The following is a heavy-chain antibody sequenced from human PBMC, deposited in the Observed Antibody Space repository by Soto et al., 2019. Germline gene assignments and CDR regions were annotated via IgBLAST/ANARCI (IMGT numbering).Heavy chain of an antibody. V-gene: IGHV3-30-3*01. CDR2: VSDDGSNT. D-gene: IGHD3-3*01. Sequence: QVQWVESVGGVVRAGRSLRLSCAASGFTCSRHTMDWVRQAPGMGLEWVAAVSDDGSNTYYADSVNGRFTISRDNSKIALYLQTSSLRSEDTALHLCAREVYYDFSGGFNAPQYDVDDWSEGTHFTVSS. J-gene: IGHJ1*01. CDR1: GFTCSRHT. CDR3: AREVYYDFSGGFNAPQYDVDD.